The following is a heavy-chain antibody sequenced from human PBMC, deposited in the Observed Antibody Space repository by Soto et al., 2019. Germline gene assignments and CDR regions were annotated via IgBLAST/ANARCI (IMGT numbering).Heavy chain of an antibody. V-gene: IGHV3-23*01. CDR2: INLGGRT. CDR3: ATDLRPDDVGDFDY. D-gene: IGHD3-10*01. J-gene: IGHJ4*02. CDR1: GFTFSSYT. Sequence: EVQLLESGGGLVQPGGSLRLSCAASGFTFSSYTMNWVRQAPGTGLEWGSGINLGGRTYYADSVKGRFTISRDDSKNTRYLQIISLRAEDTAVYYCATDLRPDDVGDFDYWGQGALVTVSS.